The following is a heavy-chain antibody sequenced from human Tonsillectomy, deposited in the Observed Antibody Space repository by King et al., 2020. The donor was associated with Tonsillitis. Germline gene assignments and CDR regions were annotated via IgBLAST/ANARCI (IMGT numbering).Heavy chain of an antibody. CDR3: VTAGHCSSTSCYDVWGLVY. CDR1: GFTFSSYW. Sequence: VQLVESGGGLVQPGGSLRLSCAVSGFTFSSYWMSWVRQAPGKGLEWVANIKQDGSEKYYVDSVKGRFTISRDNAKNSLYLQMNNLRAEDTAVYYCVTAGHCSSTSCYDVWGLVYWGQGTLVTVSS. D-gene: IGHD2-2*01. V-gene: IGHV3-7*01. J-gene: IGHJ4*02. CDR2: IKQDGSEK.